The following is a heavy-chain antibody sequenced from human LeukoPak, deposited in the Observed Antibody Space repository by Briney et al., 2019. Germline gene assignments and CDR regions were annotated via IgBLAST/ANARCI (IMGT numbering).Heavy chain of an antibody. V-gene: IGHV4-61*01. D-gene: IGHD3-10*01. CDR2: IYYTGGT. CDR1: GGSVSSGSYY. CDR3: ARARYGSGSYAFDY. Sequence: SETLSLTCTVSGGSVSSGSYYWSWIRQPPGKGLEWIGYIYYTGGTNYNPSLKSRVTISLDTSKNQFSLKLNSVTAADTAVYYCARARYGSGSYAFDYWGQGTLLTVSS. J-gene: IGHJ4*02.